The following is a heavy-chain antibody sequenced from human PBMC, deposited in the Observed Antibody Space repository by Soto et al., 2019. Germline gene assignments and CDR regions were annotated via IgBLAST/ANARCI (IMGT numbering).Heavy chain of an antibody. CDR3: AKDTGHQWERGAVDY. Sequence: EVQLVESGGGLVQPGRSLRLSCAASGFTFDDYAMHWVRQAPGKGLEWVSGISWNSGSIGYADSVKGRFTISRDNAKNSLYLQMNSLRAEDTALYYCAKDTGHQWERGAVDYWGQGTLVTVSS. V-gene: IGHV3-9*01. CDR2: ISWNSGSI. J-gene: IGHJ4*02. CDR1: GFTFDDYA. D-gene: IGHD1-26*01.